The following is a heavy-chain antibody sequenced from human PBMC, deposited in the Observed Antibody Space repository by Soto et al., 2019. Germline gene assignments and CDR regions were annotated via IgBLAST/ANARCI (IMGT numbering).Heavy chain of an antibody. D-gene: IGHD2-15*01. Sequence: SETLSLTCTVSGGSISSYYWSWIRQPPGKGLEWIGYIYYSGSTNYNPSLKSRVTISVDTSKNQFSLKLSSVTAADTAVYYCARAGYCSGGSCYPPIWFDPWGQGTLVTVSS. J-gene: IGHJ5*02. CDR1: GGSISSYY. CDR2: IYYSGST. V-gene: IGHV4-59*01. CDR3: ARAGYCSGGSCYPPIWFDP.